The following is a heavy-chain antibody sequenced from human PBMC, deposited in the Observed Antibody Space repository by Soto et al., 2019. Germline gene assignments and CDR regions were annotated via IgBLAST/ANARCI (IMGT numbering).Heavy chain of an antibody. CDR2: INTYNGNT. CDR3: AMVDVYVTPSPQDV. Sequence: ASVKVSCKASGGTFSSYAIDWARQAPGQGLEWMGWINTYNGNTNYAQNLQGRVTLTTDTSTSTAYMELTSLRSNDTAIYYCAMVDVYVTPSPQDVWGQGTTVTVSS. V-gene: IGHV1-18*01. CDR1: GGTFSSYA. D-gene: IGHD3-16*01. J-gene: IGHJ6*02.